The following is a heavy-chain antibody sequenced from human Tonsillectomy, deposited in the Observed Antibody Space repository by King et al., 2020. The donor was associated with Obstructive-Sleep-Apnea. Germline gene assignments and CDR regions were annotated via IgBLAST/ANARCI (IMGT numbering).Heavy chain of an antibody. V-gene: IGHV4-59*08. Sequence: QLQESGPGLVKPSETLSLTCTVSGGSISSYYWSWIRQPPGKGLEWIGYIYYSGSTNYNPSLKSRVTITVDTSKNQFSLKLSSETAADTAVYYCARLADDILTGYPAGWFDPWGQGTLVTVSS. J-gene: IGHJ5*02. CDR3: ARLADDILTGYPAGWFDP. CDR1: GGSISSYY. D-gene: IGHD3-9*01. CDR2: IYYSGST.